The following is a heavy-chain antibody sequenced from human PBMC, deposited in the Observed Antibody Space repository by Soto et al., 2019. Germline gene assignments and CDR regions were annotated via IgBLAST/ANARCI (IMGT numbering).Heavy chain of an antibody. CDR1: GFTFSSYG. J-gene: IGHJ6*02. V-gene: IGHV3-30*18. CDR2: ISYDGSNK. CDR3: AKGRLKAGYYNYYYGMDV. Sequence: GGSLRLSCAASGFTFSSYGMHWVRQAPGKGLEWVAVISYDGSNKYYADSVKGRFTISRDNSKSTLYLQMNSLRAEDTAVYYYAKGRLKAGYYNYYYGMDVWGQGTTVTVSS. D-gene: IGHD3-9*01.